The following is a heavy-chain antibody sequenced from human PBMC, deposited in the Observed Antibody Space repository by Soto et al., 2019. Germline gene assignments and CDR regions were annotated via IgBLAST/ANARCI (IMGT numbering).Heavy chain of an antibody. V-gene: IGHV3-23*01. CDR1: GFPFSAFA. CDR2: IGGSGASI. Sequence: EVQLLESGGAVVQPGGSLRLSCATSGFPFSAFAMNWVRHAPGKGLEWVSGIGGSGASIYYADSVKGRFTISRDNSKNTVYLQMNSLRAEDTAFYDCARPVRPLSWFDPWGQGTLVTVSS. J-gene: IGHJ5*02. CDR3: ARPVRPLSWFDP. D-gene: IGHD3-10*01.